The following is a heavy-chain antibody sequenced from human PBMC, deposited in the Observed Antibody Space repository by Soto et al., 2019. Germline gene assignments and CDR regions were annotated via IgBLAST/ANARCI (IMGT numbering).Heavy chain of an antibody. CDR3: AHRRTKTDILTGYYPDWFDP. D-gene: IGHD3-9*01. CDR2: IYWDDDK. Sequence: QITLKESGPTLVKPTQTLTLTCTFSGFSLSTNGMGVGWIRQPPGEALEWLALIYWDDDKRYSPSLKSRITITKDTSKNQVVLTMTNMDPVDTATYYCAHRRTKTDILTGYYPDWFDPWGQGTLVTVSS. J-gene: IGHJ5*02. V-gene: IGHV2-5*02. CDR1: GFSLSTNGMG.